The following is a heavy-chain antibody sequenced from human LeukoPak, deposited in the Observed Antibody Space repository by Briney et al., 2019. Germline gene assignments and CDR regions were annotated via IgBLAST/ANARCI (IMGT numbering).Heavy chain of an antibody. D-gene: IGHD1-1*01. V-gene: IGHV3-23*01. J-gene: IGHJ4*02. Sequence: GGSLRLSCAASGFIFSNYAMSWVRQAPAGGLEWVSSLRGDGETLYAASVKGRFTLFREESRKKVFFQLNNPRGGEQAPNYCAKASWVSNAEADVWSQGTRVTVSS. CDR2: LRGDGET. CDR3: AKASWVSNAEADV. CDR1: GFIFSNYA.